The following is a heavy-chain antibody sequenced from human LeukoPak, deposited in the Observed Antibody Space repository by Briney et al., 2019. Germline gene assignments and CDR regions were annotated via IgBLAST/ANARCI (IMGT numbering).Heavy chain of an antibody. CDR1: GFTFTNYW. D-gene: IGHD2-15*01. CDR3: ASGYFNSGEGGNKY. CDR2: IDVDGSST. Sequence: PGGSLRLSCAVSGFTFTNYWMHWVRQVPGKGLGWVSRIDVDGSSTDYADSVKSRFTISRDNAKNTLYLQMNSLRANDTAVYYCASGYFNSGEGGNKYWGQGTLVTVSS. J-gene: IGHJ4*02. V-gene: IGHV3-74*01.